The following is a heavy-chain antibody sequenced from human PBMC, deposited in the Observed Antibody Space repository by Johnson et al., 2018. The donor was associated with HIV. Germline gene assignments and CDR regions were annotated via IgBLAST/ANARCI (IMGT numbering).Heavy chain of an antibody. V-gene: IGHV3-30-3*01. CDR3: ASITTIAAAGRGAFDI. J-gene: IGHJ3*02. Sequence: VQLVESGGGLVKPGGSLRLSCAASGFTFSSYAMHWVRQAPGKGLEWVAVISYDGSNKYYADSVKGRFTISRDNSKNTLYLQMNSLRAEDTAVYYCASITTIAAAGRGAFDIWGQGTMVTVSS. CDR1: GFTFSSYA. CDR2: ISYDGSNK. D-gene: IGHD6-13*01.